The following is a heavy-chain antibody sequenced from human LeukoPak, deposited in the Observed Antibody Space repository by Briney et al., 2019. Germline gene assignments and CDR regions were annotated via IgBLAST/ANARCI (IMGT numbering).Heavy chain of an antibody. CDR2: INPNSGGT. D-gene: IGHD2-2*01. V-gene: IGHV1-2*02. CDR3: ARGAAIVVIPAAKDNWFDP. Sequence: DSVKVSCKASAYSFTDYFMYWVRQAPGQGPEWMGWINPNSGGTDYAQNFQGRVTMTSDTSISTAYMELSGLRSYDTAVYYCARGAAIVVIPAAKDNWFDPWGQGTLVTVSS. J-gene: IGHJ5*02. CDR1: AYSFTDYF.